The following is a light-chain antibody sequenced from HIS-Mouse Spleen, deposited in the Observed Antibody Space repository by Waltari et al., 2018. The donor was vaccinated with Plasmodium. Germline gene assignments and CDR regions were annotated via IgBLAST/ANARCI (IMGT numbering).Light chain of an antibody. J-gene: IGLJ3*02. Sequence: QSVLTQPPSVSGAPGQRVTIPCTGSSSNIGEGHDGPWYQQLPGTAPKLLIYVNSNRPSGVPDRFSGSKSGTSASLAITGLQAEDEADYYCQSYDSSLSGWVFGGGTKLTVL. CDR1: SSNIGEGHD. CDR2: VNS. CDR3: QSYDSSLSGWV. V-gene: IGLV1-40*01.